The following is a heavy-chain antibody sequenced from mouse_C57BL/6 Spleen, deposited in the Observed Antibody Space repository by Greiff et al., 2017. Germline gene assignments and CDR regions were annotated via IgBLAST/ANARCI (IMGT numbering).Heavy chain of an antibody. J-gene: IGHJ2*01. V-gene: IGHV3-6*01. CDR1: GYSITSGYY. D-gene: IGHD4-1*01. CDR3: ARERTGTAFDY. CDR2: ISYDGSN. Sequence: EVHLVESGPGLVKPSQSLSLTCSVTGYSITSGYYWNWIRQFPGNKLEWMGYISYDGSNNYNPSLKNRISITRDTSKNQFFLKLNSVTTEDTATYYCARERTGTAFDYWGQGTTLTVSS.